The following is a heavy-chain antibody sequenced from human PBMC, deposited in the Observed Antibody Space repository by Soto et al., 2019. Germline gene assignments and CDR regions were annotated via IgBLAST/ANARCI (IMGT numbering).Heavy chain of an antibody. CDR1: GGSISSTTHYS. J-gene: IGHJ5*02. D-gene: IGHD1-7*01. Sequence: LSLTCVVSGGSISSTTHYSWGWIRRPPGQGLEWIGYIYDTGNTYYNPSLKNRVTISLDRSQNQFALKVKSVTAADTAVYYCVRGSSGVWNYFDPWGQGILVTVSS. CDR3: VRGSSGVWNYFDP. V-gene: IGHV4-30-2*01. CDR2: IYDTGNT.